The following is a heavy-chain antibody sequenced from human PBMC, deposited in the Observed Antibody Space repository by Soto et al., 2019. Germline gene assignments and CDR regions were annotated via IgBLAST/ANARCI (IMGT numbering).Heavy chain of an antibody. Sequence: QVQLQESGPGLVKPSQTLSLTCTVSGGSISSGGYYWSWIRQHPGRGLEWIGYIFYSGSTSYNPSLKSRITISVDTSKNQFSLRLSSVTAAGTAVYFCARENYNSLTGYSYFDYWGQGTLVTVSS. J-gene: IGHJ4*02. CDR2: IFYSGST. D-gene: IGHD3-9*01. CDR3: ARENYNSLTGYSYFDY. V-gene: IGHV4-31*03. CDR1: GGSISSGGYY.